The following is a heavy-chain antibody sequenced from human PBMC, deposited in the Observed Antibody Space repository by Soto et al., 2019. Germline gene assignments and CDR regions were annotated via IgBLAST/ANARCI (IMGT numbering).Heavy chain of an antibody. CDR2: IYYSGST. Sequence: SATLSLTCTVSGGSITRYYWSWIRQPPGKGLEWIGYIYYSGSTNYNPSLKSRVTISVDTSKNQFSLKLSSVTAADTAVYYCARHMGYIVVVVAATNAFDIWGQGTMVTVSS. D-gene: IGHD2-15*01. V-gene: IGHV4-59*08. CDR1: GGSITRYY. J-gene: IGHJ3*02. CDR3: ARHMGYIVVVVAATNAFDI.